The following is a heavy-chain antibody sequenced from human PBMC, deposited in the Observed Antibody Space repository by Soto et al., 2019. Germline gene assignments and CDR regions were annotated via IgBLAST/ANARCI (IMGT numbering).Heavy chain of an antibody. CDR1: GFSFSSYA. J-gene: IGHJ6*02. CDR2: ISYDGSNK. D-gene: IGHD3-22*01. V-gene: IGHV3-30-3*01. CDR3: TQLTTVVSGYYDSSGPWDGMDV. Sequence: GGSLRLSCAASGFSFSSYAMHWVRQAPGKWLEWVAVISYDGSNKYYADSVKGRFTIPRDNSKNTLYLQMNSLRAEDTAVYYCTQLTTVVSGYYDSSGPWDGMDVWGQGTTVTVSS.